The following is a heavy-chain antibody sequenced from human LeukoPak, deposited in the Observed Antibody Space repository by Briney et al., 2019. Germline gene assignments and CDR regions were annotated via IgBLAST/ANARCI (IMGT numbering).Heavy chain of an antibody. CDR2: ISSSGSTI. J-gene: IGHJ6*03. CDR3: AGGYCSSTSCYRNYYYYYMDV. V-gene: IGHV3-11*04. D-gene: IGHD2-2*01. Sequence: GGSLSLSCAASGFTFSDYYMSWIRQAPGKGLEWVSYISSSGSTIYYADSVKGRFTISRDNAKNSLYLQMNSLRAEDTAVYYCAGGYCSSTSCYRNYYYYYMDVWGKGTTVTISS. CDR1: GFTFSDYY.